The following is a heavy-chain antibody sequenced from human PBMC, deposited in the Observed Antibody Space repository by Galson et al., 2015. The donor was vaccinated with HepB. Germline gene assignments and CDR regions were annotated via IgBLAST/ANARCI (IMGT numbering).Heavy chain of an antibody. D-gene: IGHD5-18*01. CDR2: INHSGST. V-gene: IGHV4-34*01. Sequence: LSLTCAVYGGSFSGYYWSWIRQPPGKGLEWIGEINHSGSTNYNPSLKSRVTISVDTSKNQFSLKLSSVTAADTAVYYCAWRTAPGVGDYYYYYMDVWGKGTTVTVSS. CDR1: GGSFSGYY. J-gene: IGHJ6*03. CDR3: AWRTAPGVGDYYYYYMDV.